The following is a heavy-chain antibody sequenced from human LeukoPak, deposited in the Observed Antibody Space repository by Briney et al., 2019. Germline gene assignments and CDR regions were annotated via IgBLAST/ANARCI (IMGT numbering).Heavy chain of an antibody. D-gene: IGHD6-6*01. J-gene: IGHJ4*02. Sequence: PGGSLRLSCVASGFTFSSYGMHWVRQAPGKGLEWVAVISYDGSDKDYADSVRGRFTISRDSSKNTLYLQMSSLRAEDTAVYYCAREIEQLGPYFDYWGQGTLVTVSS. CDR1: GFTFSSYG. V-gene: IGHV3-30*04. CDR3: AREIEQLGPYFDY. CDR2: ISYDGSDK.